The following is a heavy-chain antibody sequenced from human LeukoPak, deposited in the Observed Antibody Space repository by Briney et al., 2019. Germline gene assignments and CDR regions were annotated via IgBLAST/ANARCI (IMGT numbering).Heavy chain of an antibody. V-gene: IGHV1-69*05. CDR3: ARAHDAGALTPEYYFDY. CDR1: GGTFSSYA. CDR2: IIPIFGTA. Sequence: ASVKVSCKASGGTFSSYAISWVRQAPGQGLEWMGGIIPIFGTANYAQKFQGRVTITTDESTSTAYMELSSLRSEDTAVYYCARAHDAGALTPEYYFDYWGQGTLVTVSA. D-gene: IGHD1-14*01. J-gene: IGHJ4*02.